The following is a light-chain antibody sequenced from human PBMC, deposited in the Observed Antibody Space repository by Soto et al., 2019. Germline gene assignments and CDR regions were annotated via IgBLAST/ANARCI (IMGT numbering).Light chain of an antibody. V-gene: IGKV1-5*03. J-gene: IGKJ1*01. CDR3: QQCNTYST. Sequence: DIQLTQSPSILSASVGDRVTITCRASQSIGSWLAWYQQKPGKAPNLLIFQTSNLESGVPSRFSGSGSGTEFALTGSSLQSDDFATYYCQQCNTYSTFGQGTKVETK. CDR1: QSIGSW. CDR2: QTS.